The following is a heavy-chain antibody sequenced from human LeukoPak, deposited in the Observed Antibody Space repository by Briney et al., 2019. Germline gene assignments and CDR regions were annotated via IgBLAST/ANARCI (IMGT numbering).Heavy chain of an antibody. Sequence: SATLSLTWAVDAGSFSGDYCGWIRHPPGRGRWWIGEINHSGRTNYNPSLKSRVTISVDTSKNQFSLKLSSVTAADTAVYYCARHVNYDYVWGSYRNYYYYYMDVWGKGTTVTISS. CDR1: AGSFSGDY. J-gene: IGHJ6*03. CDR2: INHSGRT. D-gene: IGHD3-16*02. CDR3: ARHVNYDYVWGSYRNYYYYYMDV. V-gene: IGHV4-34*01.